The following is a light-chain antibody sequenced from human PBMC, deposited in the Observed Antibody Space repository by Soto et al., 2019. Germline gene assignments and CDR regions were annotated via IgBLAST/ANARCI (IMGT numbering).Light chain of an antibody. Sequence: DFQMTQSPSSLSASVGDRVTISCRASQGIGTFLNWYQQKPGKPPNLLIYAASNLLSGVSSRFSGSGSGTDFTLTIRSLQPEDFATYYCQQSYSTPQITFGPGTKVDMK. CDR3: QQSYSTPQIT. J-gene: IGKJ3*01. V-gene: IGKV1-39*01. CDR1: QGIGTF. CDR2: AAS.